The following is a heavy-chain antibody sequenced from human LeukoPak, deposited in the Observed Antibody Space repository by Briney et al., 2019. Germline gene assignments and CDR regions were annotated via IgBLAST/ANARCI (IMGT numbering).Heavy chain of an antibody. CDR1: GYTFTGYY. J-gene: IGHJ5*02. V-gene: IGHV1-2*02. CDR3: ARTPYGSGSIGWFDP. CDR2: INPNTGAT. D-gene: IGHD3-10*01. Sequence: ASVKVSCKASGYTFTGYYMHWVRQTPGRGLEWMGWINPNTGATKNAQKFQGRVTMTRDTSISTAYMELSRLTSDDTAIYYCARTPYGSGSIGWFDPWGQGTLATVSS.